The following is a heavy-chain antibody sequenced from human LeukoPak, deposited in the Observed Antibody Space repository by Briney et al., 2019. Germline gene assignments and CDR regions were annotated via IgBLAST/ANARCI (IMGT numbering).Heavy chain of an antibody. CDR2: IYYTGST. V-gene: IGHV4-59*08. D-gene: IGHD1-1*01. CDR1: GGSISNYY. J-gene: IGHJ4*02. Sequence: SETLSLTCLVSGGSISNYYWSWIRQPPGKGLEWIGYIYYTGSTNYNPSLKSRVTISVDTSKNQFSLKLSSVTAADTAVYYCARRTRGTGMIDYWGQGTLVTVSS. CDR3: ARRTRGTGMIDY.